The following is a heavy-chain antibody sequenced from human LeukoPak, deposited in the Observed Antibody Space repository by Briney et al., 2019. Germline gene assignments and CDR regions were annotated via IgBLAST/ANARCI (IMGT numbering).Heavy chain of an antibody. Sequence: ASVTVSCKASGYTFTTYAINWVRQAPGQGLEYMGWIRTNTGSPTYAQGFTGRFVFSLDTSVNTAYLQISSLKAEDTAVYCCAKDLDSAAFDIWGQGTMVTVSS. CDR2: IRTNTGSP. J-gene: IGHJ3*02. CDR1: GYTFTTYA. CDR3: AKDLDSAAFDI. D-gene: IGHD2-15*01. V-gene: IGHV7-4-1*02.